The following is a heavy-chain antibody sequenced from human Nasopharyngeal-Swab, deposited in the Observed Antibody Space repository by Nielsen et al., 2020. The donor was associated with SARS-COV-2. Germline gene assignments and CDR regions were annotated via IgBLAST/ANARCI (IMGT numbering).Heavy chain of an antibody. V-gene: IGHV4-4*02. Sequence: SETLSLTCTVSGRSISGSDWWSWVRQPPGKGLEWIGETSPDGGTNYNPSLKSRVVVSVHRSKNQFSLRLNSVTAADTAVYYCASSSSEKRGHDSWGQGTLVTVSS. CDR1: GRSISGSDW. D-gene: IGHD3-16*01. CDR3: ASSSSEKRGHDS. J-gene: IGHJ4*02. CDR2: TSPDGGT.